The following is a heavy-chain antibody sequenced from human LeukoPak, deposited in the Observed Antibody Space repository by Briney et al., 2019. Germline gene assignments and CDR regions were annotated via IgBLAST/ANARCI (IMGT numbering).Heavy chain of an antibody. D-gene: IGHD6-19*01. Sequence: SETLSLTCAVYGGSFSGYYWSWIRQPPGKGLEWIGEINHSGSTNYNPSLKSRVTISVDTSKNQSSLKLSSVTAADTAVYYCAREYSSGWLAYWGQGTLVTVSS. CDR1: GGSFSGYY. V-gene: IGHV4-34*01. J-gene: IGHJ4*02. CDR2: INHSGST. CDR3: AREYSSGWLAY.